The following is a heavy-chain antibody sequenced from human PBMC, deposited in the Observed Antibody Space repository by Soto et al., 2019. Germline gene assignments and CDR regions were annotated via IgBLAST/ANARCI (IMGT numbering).Heavy chain of an antibody. CDR2: ISGSGGST. CDR1: GLTFSSYA. CDR3: AKSNAAAEYDY. V-gene: IGHV3-23*01. Sequence: PVGSLRLSCAASGLTFSSYAMSWVRQAPGKGLERVSAISGSGGSTYYADSVKGRFTISRDNSKNTLYLQMNSLRAEDTAVYYCAKSNAAAEYDYWGQGTLVTVSS. J-gene: IGHJ4*02. D-gene: IGHD6-13*01.